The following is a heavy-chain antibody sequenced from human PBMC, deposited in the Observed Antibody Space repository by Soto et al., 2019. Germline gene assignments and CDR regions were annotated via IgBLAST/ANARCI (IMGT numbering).Heavy chain of an antibody. CDR3: AREGYYSGSGTYSPPRYYGMDV. CDR1: GYTFSSYG. D-gene: IGHD3-10*01. Sequence: QVQLVQSGAEVKRAGASVKVSCKASGYTFSSYGLSWVRQAPGQGLEWMGWISDYNGNTHYAQKLQGRVIMTTDTPTRTAYMELRSLRSDDTAVYFCAREGYYSGSGTYSPPRYYGMDVWGQGTTVTVSS. J-gene: IGHJ6*02. V-gene: IGHV1-18*01. CDR2: ISDYNGNT.